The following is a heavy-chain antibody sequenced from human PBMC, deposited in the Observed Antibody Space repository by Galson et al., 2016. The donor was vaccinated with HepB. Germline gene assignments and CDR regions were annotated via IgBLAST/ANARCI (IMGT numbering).Heavy chain of an antibody. CDR3: AKVTSGRLEEAPFYYYGMDV. Sequence: SLRLSCAASGFTFSNYEMNWVRQAPGEGLEWVSYISSSGNSIYYADSVKGRFTISRDNDKNTLFLHMNSLRAEDTAVYYCAKVTSGRLEEAPFYYYGMDVWGQGTTVTVSS. CDR1: GFTFSNYE. J-gene: IGHJ6*02. D-gene: IGHD2-15*01. CDR2: ISSSGNSI. V-gene: IGHV3-48*03.